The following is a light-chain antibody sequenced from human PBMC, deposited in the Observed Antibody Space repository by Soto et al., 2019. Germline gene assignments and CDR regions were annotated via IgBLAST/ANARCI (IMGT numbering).Light chain of an antibody. Sequence: QSALTQPPSASGTPGQRVTISCSGGSSNIGSNTVNWYQQLPGTAPKLLIYDDDKRPSGIPDRFSGSKSGTSATLGITGFQTGDEADYYCGSWDSSLSAYVFGTGTKVT. CDR1: SSNIGSNT. J-gene: IGLJ1*01. V-gene: IGLV1-51*01. CDR2: DDD. CDR3: GSWDSSLSAYV.